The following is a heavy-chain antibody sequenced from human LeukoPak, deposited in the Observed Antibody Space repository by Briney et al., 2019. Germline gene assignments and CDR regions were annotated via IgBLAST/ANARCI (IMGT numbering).Heavy chain of an antibody. CDR1: GGSFSGYY. CDR2: INHSGST. CDR3: AKSNGYGLVDI. J-gene: IGHJ3*02. Sequence: SETLSLTCAVYGGSFSGYYWSWIRQPPGKGLEWIGEINHSGSTNYSPSLKSRVTISLDTSRNQFSLKLNSVTAADTAVYYCAKSNGYGLVDIWGQGTMVTVSS. D-gene: IGHD3-10*01. V-gene: IGHV4-34*01.